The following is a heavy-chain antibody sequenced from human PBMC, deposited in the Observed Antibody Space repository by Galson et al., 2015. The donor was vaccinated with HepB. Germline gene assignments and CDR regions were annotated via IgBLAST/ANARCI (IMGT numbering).Heavy chain of an antibody. V-gene: IGHV3-21*01. D-gene: IGHD6-19*01. J-gene: IGHJ6*03. CDR1: GFTFSSYS. CDR3: ARFIAVAGTPYYYYYMDV. Sequence: SLRLSCAASGFTFSSYSMNWVRQAPGKGLEWVSSISSSSSYIYYADSVKGRFTISRDNAKNSLYLQMNSLRAEDTAVYYCARFIAVAGTPYYYYYMDVWGKGSTGTVSS. CDR2: ISSSSSYI.